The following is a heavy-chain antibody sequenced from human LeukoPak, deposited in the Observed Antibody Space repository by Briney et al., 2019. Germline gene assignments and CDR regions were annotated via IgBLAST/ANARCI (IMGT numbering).Heavy chain of an antibody. CDR3: GRARGRGGVMIFDY. D-gene: IGHD3-16*01. Sequence: ASVKVSCKASGYTFSSYDINWVRQVPGQGPEWMGWMNPNTGNTGYAQKFEGGVTMSRNTSQRTAYMELSSLRSEDTAVYYCGRARGRGGVMIFDYWGQGTRVTVSS. CDR2: MNPNTGNT. V-gene: IGHV1-8*01. CDR1: GYTFSSYD. J-gene: IGHJ4*02.